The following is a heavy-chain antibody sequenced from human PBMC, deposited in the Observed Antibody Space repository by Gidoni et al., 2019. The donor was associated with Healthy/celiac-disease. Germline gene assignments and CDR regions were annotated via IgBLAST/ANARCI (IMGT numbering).Heavy chain of an antibody. Sequence: QVTLRESGPALVTPTQTLTLTCTFSGFSLSTSGMCVSWIRQPPGKALEWLALIDWDDDKYYSTSLKTRLTISKDTSKNQVVLTMTNMDPVDTATYYCARSALKCTNGVCKNRPGAFDIWGQGTMVTVSS. CDR3: ARSALKCTNGVCKNRPGAFDI. V-gene: IGHV2-70*01. J-gene: IGHJ3*02. D-gene: IGHD2-8*01. CDR2: IDWDDDK. CDR1: GFSLSTSGMC.